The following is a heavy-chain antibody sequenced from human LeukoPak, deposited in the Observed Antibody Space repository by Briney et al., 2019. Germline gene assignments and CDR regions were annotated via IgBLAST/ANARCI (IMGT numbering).Heavy chain of an antibody. CDR2: ISSSSSYI. CDR1: GFTFSSYS. D-gene: IGHD5-18*01. V-gene: IGHV3-21*01. J-gene: IGHJ5*02. CDR3: ARGGGRGYSYGFS. Sequence: GSLRLSCAASGFTFSSYSMNWVRQAPGKGLEWVSSISSSSSYIYYADSVTGRFTISRDNAKNSLYLQMNSLSAEDTAVYYCARGGGRGYSYGFSWGQGTLVTVSS.